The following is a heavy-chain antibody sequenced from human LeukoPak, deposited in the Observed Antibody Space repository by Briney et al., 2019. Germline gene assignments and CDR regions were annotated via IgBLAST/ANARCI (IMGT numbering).Heavy chain of an antibody. J-gene: IGHJ4*02. Sequence: PSETLSLTCAVPGGSITTSHWRGWARPPPGKGLEWIGEIYHGGTTNYNPSLKSPVTMSIDESKNQFSLELSSVTAADTAVYYCATYFYGGDYASYYCDYWGQGTLVTVSS. V-gene: IGHV4-4*02. D-gene: IGHD4-23*01. CDR1: GGSITTSHW. CDR3: ATYFYGGDYASYYCDY. CDR2: IYHGGTT.